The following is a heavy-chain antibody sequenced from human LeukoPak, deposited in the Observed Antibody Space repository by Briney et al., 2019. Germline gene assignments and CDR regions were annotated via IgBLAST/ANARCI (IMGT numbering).Heavy chain of an antibody. J-gene: IGHJ4*02. CDR1: GGTFSSYA. D-gene: IGHD6-19*01. Sequence: SVKVSCKASGGTFSSYAISWVRQAPGQGLEWMGGIIPIFGTASYAQKFQGRVTITADKSTSTAYMELSSLRSEDTAVYYCARGRYSSGWYGGYWGQGTLVTVSS. V-gene: IGHV1-69*06. CDR2: IIPIFGTA. CDR3: ARGRYSSGWYGGY.